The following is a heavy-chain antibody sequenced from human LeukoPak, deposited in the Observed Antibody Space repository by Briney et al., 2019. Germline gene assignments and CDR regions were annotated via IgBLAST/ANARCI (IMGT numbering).Heavy chain of an antibody. D-gene: IGHD3-10*01. V-gene: IGHV4-59*01. CDR3: ARGDHYHDWFDP. J-gene: IGHJ5*02. CDR2: IYYSGST. Sequence: SETLSLTCTVSGGSISSYYWSWIRQPPGKGLEWIGYIYYSGSTNYNPSLKSRVTISVDTSKNQFSLKLSSVTAADTAVYYCARGDHYHDWFDPWGQGTLVTVSS. CDR1: GGSISSYY.